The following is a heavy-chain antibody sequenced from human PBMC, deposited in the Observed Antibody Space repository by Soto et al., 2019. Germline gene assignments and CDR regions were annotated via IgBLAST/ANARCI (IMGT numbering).Heavy chain of an antibody. CDR2: ISGSGGST. V-gene: IGHV3-23*01. CDR3: AKDSVAGSSYYYYGMDV. CDR1: GFTFSSYA. Sequence: GGSLRLCCAASGFTFSSYAMSWVRQAPGKGLEWVSVISGSGGSTYYADSVKGRFTISRDNSKNTLYLQMNSLRAEDTAVYYCAKDSVAGSSYYYYGMDVWGQGTTVTVSS. J-gene: IGHJ6*02. D-gene: IGHD6-19*01.